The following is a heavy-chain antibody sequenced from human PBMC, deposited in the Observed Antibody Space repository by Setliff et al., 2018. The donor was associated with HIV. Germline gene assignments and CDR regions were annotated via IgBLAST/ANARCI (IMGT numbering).Heavy chain of an antibody. CDR1: GGPISGSTYN. CDR2: IYSSGST. D-gene: IGHD3-10*02. Sequence: PSETLSLTCTVSGGPISGSTYNWGWIRQPPGKGLEWIGSIYSSGSTYHNPSLKSRVTISVDTSKNKFSLKLSSVTAADTAVYYCARGHMLITYYYYYYMDVWGKGTTVTVSS. J-gene: IGHJ6*03. CDR3: ARGHMLITYYYYYYMDV. V-gene: IGHV4-39*07.